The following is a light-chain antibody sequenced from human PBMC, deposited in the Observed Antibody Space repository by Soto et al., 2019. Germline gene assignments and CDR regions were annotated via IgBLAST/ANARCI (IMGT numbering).Light chain of an antibody. J-gene: IGKJ2*01. V-gene: IGKV3-11*01. Sequence: DIVLTQSPATLSLSPGERATLSCRASQSVGSYLAWFQHKPGQAPRLLIYGASNRATDIPGRFSGRGSGTDRTLTISSLESGDSAVYYCQQRDKWPRTFGQGTKLEIK. CDR1: QSVGSY. CDR3: QQRDKWPRT. CDR2: GAS.